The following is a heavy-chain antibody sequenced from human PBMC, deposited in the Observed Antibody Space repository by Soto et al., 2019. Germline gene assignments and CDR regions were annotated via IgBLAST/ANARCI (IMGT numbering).Heavy chain of an antibody. J-gene: IGHJ5*02. D-gene: IGHD3-10*01. Sequence: QVQLVQSGAEEKKPGASVKVSCKASGYTFTSYAMHWVRQAPGQRLEWMGWINAGNGNTKYSQKFQGRVTITRDTSASTAEMELSSMRSEDTAVYYCARGGTGGSGSYYPFDPWGQGTLVTVSS. CDR3: ARGGTGGSGSYYPFDP. V-gene: IGHV1-3*05. CDR1: GYTFTSYA. CDR2: INAGNGNT.